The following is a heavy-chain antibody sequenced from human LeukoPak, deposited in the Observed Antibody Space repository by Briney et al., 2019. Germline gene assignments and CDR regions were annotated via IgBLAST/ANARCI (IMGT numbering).Heavy chain of an antibody. Sequence: SETLSLTCAVYGGSFSGYYWSWIRQPPGKGLEWIGEINHSGSTNYNPSLKSRVTISVDTSKNQFSLKLSSVTAADTAVYYCARGSKYYDSSGYYLEYFQHWGQGTLVTVSS. CDR1: GGSFSGYY. D-gene: IGHD3-22*01. V-gene: IGHV4-34*01. CDR3: ARGSKYYDSSGYYLEYFQH. J-gene: IGHJ1*01. CDR2: INHSGST.